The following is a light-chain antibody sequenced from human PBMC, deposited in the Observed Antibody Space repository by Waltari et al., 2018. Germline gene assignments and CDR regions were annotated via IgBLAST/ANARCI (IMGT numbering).Light chain of an antibody. V-gene: IGKV1-5*01. J-gene: IGKJ1*01. CDR3: QPYLLFWT. CDR1: QTINGW. Sequence: DIQMTQSPSTLSASVGDRVTITCRASQTINGWLAWYQQRPGKAPERLIHDATTLESGVPPRFSGSGSGTEFTLTISSVQPEDVATYYCQPYLLFWTFGRGT. CDR2: DAT.